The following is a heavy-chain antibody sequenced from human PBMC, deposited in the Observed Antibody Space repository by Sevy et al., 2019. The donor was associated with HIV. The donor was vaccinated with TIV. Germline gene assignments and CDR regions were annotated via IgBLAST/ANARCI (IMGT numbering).Heavy chain of an antibody. CDR1: RYSLNKFS. D-gene: IGHD3-22*01. Sequence: ASVKVSCRISRYSLNKFSMHWVRQAPGKGLEWMGSFDPEDGERIYAQNFQGRFSMTEDTSTDTAYMELSSLRPDDTAVYYCAITREYYSDTSGYFDYWGQGTLVTVSS. V-gene: IGHV1-24*01. J-gene: IGHJ4*02. CDR2: FDPEDGER. CDR3: AITREYYSDTSGYFDY.